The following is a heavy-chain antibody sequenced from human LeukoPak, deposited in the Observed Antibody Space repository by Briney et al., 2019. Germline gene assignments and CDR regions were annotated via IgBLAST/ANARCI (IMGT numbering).Heavy chain of an antibody. CDR1: GFTFSSYS. Sequence: TGESLRLSCAASGFTFSSYSMNWVRQAPGKGLEWVSSISSSSSYIYYADSVKGRFTISRDNAKNSLYLQMNSLRAEDTAVYYCAREKTYDILTGSLGCFDYWGQGTLVTVSS. J-gene: IGHJ4*02. D-gene: IGHD3-9*01. CDR2: ISSSSSYI. V-gene: IGHV3-21*01. CDR3: AREKTYDILTGSLGCFDY.